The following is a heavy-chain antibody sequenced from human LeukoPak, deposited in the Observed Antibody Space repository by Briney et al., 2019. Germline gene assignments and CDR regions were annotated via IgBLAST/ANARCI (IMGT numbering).Heavy chain of an antibody. CDR3: ARAGIAVAGTKFPGY. CDR2: INGDGSNT. CDR1: GFTSSSYW. Sequence: PGGSLRLSCAASGFTSSSYWMHWVRQGPEKGLVWVSHINGDGSNTRYADSVKGRFTIARDNTKNTLYLQMNSLRAEDTAVYYCARAGIAVAGTKFPGYWGQGTLVTVSS. D-gene: IGHD6-19*01. J-gene: IGHJ4*02. V-gene: IGHV3-74*01.